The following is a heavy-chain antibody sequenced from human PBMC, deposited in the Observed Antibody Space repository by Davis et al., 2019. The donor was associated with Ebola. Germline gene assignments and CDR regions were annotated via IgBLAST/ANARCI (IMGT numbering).Heavy chain of an antibody. V-gene: IGHV3-23*01. J-gene: IGHJ3*02. D-gene: IGHD6-13*01. CDR2: ISGSGSST. Sequence: GESLKISCAASGFTFSSYHMSWVRQAPGKGLEWVSGISGSGSSTYYADSVKGRFTISRDNSKNTLYMEMKSLRAEDTAVYYCVKGAGIAAGGTGGLFDMWGQGTMVTVSS. CDR3: VKGAGIAAGGTGGLFDM. CDR1: GFTFSSYH.